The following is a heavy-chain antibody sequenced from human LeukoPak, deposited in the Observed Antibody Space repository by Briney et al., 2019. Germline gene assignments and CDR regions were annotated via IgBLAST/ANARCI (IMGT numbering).Heavy chain of an antibody. Sequence: SETLSLTCAVYGGSFSGYYWSWIRQPPGKGLEWIGEINHSGSTNYNPSLKSRVTISVDTSKNQFSLKLSSVTAADTAVYYCASQRVDDFYYYMDVWGKGTTVTVSS. J-gene: IGHJ6*03. CDR3: ASQRVDDFYYYMDV. V-gene: IGHV4-34*01. CDR1: GGSFSGYY. CDR2: INHSGST. D-gene: IGHD5/OR15-5a*01.